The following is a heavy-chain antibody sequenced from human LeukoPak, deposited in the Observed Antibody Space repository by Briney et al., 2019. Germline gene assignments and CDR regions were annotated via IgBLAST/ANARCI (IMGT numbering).Heavy chain of an antibody. Sequence: GGSLRPSCAASGFTVSSNYMSWVRQAPGKGLEWVSLIYSGGTTYSADSVRGRFTISRDNSKNTLYLQMSSLRAEDTAVYYCARGIGWYDYWGQGTLVTVSS. CDR3: ARGIGWYDY. V-gene: IGHV3-53*01. D-gene: IGHD6-19*01. J-gene: IGHJ4*02. CDR2: IYSGGTT. CDR1: GFTVSSNY.